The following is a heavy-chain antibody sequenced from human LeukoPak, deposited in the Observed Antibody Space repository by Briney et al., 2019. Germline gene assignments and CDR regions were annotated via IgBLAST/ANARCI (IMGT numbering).Heavy chain of an antibody. J-gene: IGHJ6*02. D-gene: IGHD2-2*01. CDR3: ARLGTYCSSTSCDPYYYYGMDV. CDR2: IYPGDSDT. V-gene: IGHV5-51*01. CDR1: GYSFTSYW. Sequence: GESLQISCQGSGYSFTSYWIGWVRQMPGQGLEWMGIIYPGDSDTRYRPSFQGQVTISADKSISTAYLQWSSLKASDTAMYYCARLGTYCSSTSCDPYYYYGMDVWGQGTTVTVSS.